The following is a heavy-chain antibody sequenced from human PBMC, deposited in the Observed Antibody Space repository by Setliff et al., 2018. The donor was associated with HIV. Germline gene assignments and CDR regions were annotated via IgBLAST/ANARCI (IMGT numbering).Heavy chain of an antibody. CDR1: GYTFTSYD. CDR3: ARVVTXXGNWFDP. D-gene: IGHD2-21*02. J-gene: IGHJ5*02. Sequence: ASVKVSCKASGYTFTSYDINWGRQATGQGLEWMGWMNPNRGNTGYAQKFQGRVTITRSTSISTAYMELSSLRSEDTAVYYCARVVTXXGNWFDPWGQGTLVTVSS. CDR2: MNPNRGNT. V-gene: IGHV1-8*03.